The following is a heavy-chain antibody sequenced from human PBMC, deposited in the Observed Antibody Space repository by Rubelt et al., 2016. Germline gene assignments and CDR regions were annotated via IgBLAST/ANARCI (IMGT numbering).Heavy chain of an antibody. CDR2: IYWDDDK. Sequence: QITLKESGPTLVKPTQTLTLTCTFSGFSLSTSRVGVGWIRHPPGKALEWLALIYWDDDKRYSPSLKTRLPITKATSKNQVVLTMTNMDPVDKATYHCAHKFNSGFDHWGQGTLVTVSS. CDR3: AHKFNSGFDH. D-gene: IGHD6-19*01. V-gene: IGHV2-5*02. J-gene: IGHJ4*02. CDR1: GFSLSTSRVG.